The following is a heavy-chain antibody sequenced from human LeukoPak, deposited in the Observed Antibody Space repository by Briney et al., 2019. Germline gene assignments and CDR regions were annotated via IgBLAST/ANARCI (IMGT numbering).Heavy chain of an antibody. D-gene: IGHD3-22*01. V-gene: IGHV3-48*01. Sequence: GGSLRLSCAASGFTFSNYGMHWARQAPGKGLEWVSYISSSSSTIYYADSVKGRFTISRDNAKNSLYLQMNSLRAEDTAVYYCARGSTYYDSSGQVPFDYWGQGTLVTVSS. J-gene: IGHJ4*02. CDR3: ARGSTYYDSSGQVPFDY. CDR1: GFTFSNYG. CDR2: ISSSSSTI.